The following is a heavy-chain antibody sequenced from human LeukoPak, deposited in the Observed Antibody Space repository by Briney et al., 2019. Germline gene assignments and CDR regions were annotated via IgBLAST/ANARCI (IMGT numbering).Heavy chain of an antibody. CDR3: ARSGTIATRRNYIDY. J-gene: IGHJ4*02. V-gene: IGHV5-51*01. D-gene: IGHD6-6*01. CDR2: IYPGDSDT. Sequence: GESLKISCKGSGYSFPNYWIGWVRQMPGKGLEWMGIIYPGDSDTRYSPSFEGEVTISADKSISTAYLQWSSLKASDTAMYYCARSGTIATRRNYIDYWGQGTLVTVSS. CDR1: GYSFPNYW.